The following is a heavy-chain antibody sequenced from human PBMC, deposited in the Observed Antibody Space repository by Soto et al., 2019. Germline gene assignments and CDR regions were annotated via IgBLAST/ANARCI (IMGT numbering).Heavy chain of an antibody. CDR2: ISSSGYI. CDR3: ARDCSGGSCYPGMDV. V-gene: IGHV3-21*01. Sequence: GSLRLAGAASVFNFNSYTINWVRQAPGKRLEWLSSISSSGYIFSTDSVRGRFTISRDNAKNSVYLQINSLRAEDTAVYFCARDCSGGSCYPGMDVWGQGTTVTVS. J-gene: IGHJ6*02. D-gene: IGHD2-15*01. CDR1: VFNFNSYT.